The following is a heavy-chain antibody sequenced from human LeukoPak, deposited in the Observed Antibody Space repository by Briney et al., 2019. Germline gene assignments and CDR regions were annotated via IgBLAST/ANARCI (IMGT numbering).Heavy chain of an antibody. D-gene: IGHD1-14*01. V-gene: IGHV1-2*02. CDR2: IYPNSGAT. Sequence: ASVKVSCKASGYTFTGYYMHWVRQAPRQGLEWMGYIYPNSGATKYAQKFQGRVTMTRDTSISTAYMELSGLGSDDTAVYYCGTLLSNRPFDYWGQGSLVTVSS. J-gene: IGHJ4*02. CDR3: GTLLSNRPFDY. CDR1: GYTFTGYY.